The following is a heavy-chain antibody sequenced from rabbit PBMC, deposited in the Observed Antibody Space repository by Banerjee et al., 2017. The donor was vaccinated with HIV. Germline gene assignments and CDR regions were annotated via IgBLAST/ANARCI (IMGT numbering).Heavy chain of an antibody. D-gene: IGHD1-1*01. CDR2: IYTDSDGT. V-gene: IGHV1S43*01. CDR1: GFDLSTYYS. J-gene: IGHJ4*01. CDR3: ARGDTGSRHSPFNL. Sequence: DLVKPEGSLTLTCTASGFDLSTYYSMCWVRQAPGKGLKLIACIYTDSDGTWYASWVNGRFTITRSTSLNTVTLQMTSLTAADTATYFCARGDTGSRHSPFNLWGPGTLVTVS.